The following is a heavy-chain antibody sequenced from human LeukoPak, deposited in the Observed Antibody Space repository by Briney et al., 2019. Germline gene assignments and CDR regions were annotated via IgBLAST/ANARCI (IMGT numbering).Heavy chain of an antibody. V-gene: IGHV4-59*08. CDR2: IYYSGST. CDR1: GGSISNYY. Sequence: SETLSLTCTVSGGSISNYYWRWIRQPPGKGLEWIGYIYYSGSTNYNPSLKSRVTISVDTSKNQFSLKLSSVTAADTAVYYCARLHDFWSGYALDYWGQGSLVTVSS. CDR3: ARLHDFWSGYALDY. D-gene: IGHD3-3*01. J-gene: IGHJ4*02.